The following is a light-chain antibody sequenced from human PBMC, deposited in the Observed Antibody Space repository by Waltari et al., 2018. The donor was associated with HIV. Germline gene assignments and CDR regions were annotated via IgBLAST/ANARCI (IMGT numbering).Light chain of an antibody. V-gene: IGLV2-8*01. CDR3: FSYAGNNFLL. J-gene: IGLJ2*01. CDR2: DVS. Sequence: QSALTQPPSASGSPGQSVTISCAGTSSAIGLYNFVSWYQHHPGKAPKLMISDVSRRPSGVPDRVSGSKSGNTASLTVSGLQADDEATYYCFSYAGNNFLLFGGGTKLTVL. CDR1: SSAIGLYNF.